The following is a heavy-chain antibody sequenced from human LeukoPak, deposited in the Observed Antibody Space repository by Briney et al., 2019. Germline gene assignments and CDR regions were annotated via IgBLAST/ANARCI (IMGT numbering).Heavy chain of an antibody. D-gene: IGHD3-10*01. CDR1: GYTFTSYG. CDR2: ISAYNGNT. V-gene: IGHV1-18*01. J-gene: IGHJ5*02. Sequence: ASVKVSCKASGYTFTSYGISWVRQAPGQGLEWMGWISAYNGNTNYAQKLQGRVTMTTDTSTSTAYMELSRLRSDDTAVYYCARGYYYGSGTGGLWFDPWGQGTLVTVSS. CDR3: ARGYYYGSGTGGLWFDP.